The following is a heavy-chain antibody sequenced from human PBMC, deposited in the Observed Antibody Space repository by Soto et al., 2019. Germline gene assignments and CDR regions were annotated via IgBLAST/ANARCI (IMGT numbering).Heavy chain of an antibody. J-gene: IGHJ6*02. Sequence: QVQLQESGPGLVRPSQTLSLTCTVSGGSVSSGDYYWTWIRQPPGKGLEWIGYISDSWSTYYNPSLKSRVTISVDTSKNQFSVKLTSVTAADTAVYCCARDNTVTRRYYYYGMDVWGQGTTVTVSS. CDR3: ARDNTVTRRYYYYGMDV. CDR2: ISDSWST. CDR1: GGSVSSGDYY. D-gene: IGHD4-17*01. V-gene: IGHV4-30-4*01.